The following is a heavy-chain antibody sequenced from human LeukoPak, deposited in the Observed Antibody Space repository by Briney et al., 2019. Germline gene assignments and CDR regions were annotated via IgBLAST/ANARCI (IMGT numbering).Heavy chain of an antibody. J-gene: IGHJ4*02. Sequence: GGSLRLSCAASGFTFSSYAMRWVRQAPGKGLEWVAVISYDGSNKYYADSVKGRFTISRDNSKNTLYLQMNSLRAEDTAVYYCARDRPHYYDSEYYFDYWGRGTLVTVSS. V-gene: IGHV3-30-3*01. CDR1: GFTFSSYA. CDR2: ISYDGSNK. D-gene: IGHD3-22*01. CDR3: ARDRPHYYDSEYYFDY.